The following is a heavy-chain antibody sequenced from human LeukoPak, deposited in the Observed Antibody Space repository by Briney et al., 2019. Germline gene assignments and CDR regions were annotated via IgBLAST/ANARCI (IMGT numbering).Heavy chain of an antibody. J-gene: IGHJ4*02. V-gene: IGHV4-34*01. CDR1: VGSFSGYY. Sequence: SETLSLTCAVYVGSFSGYYWSWIRQPPGKGLEWIGEINHSGSTNYNPSLKSRVTISVDTSKNQFSLKLSSVTAADSAVYYCASYYGSGFDYWGQGTLVTVSS. D-gene: IGHD3-10*01. CDR3: ASYYGSGFDY. CDR2: INHSGST.